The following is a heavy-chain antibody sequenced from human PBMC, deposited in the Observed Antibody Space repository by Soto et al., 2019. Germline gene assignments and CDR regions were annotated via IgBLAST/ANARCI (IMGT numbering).Heavy chain of an antibody. CDR3: ARDRRWLPRGPNNWLDL. Sequence: SETLSLTCTFSCGSISSGDYYWTWVRQPPGKGLEWIGYIYYDGNSQHNPSLKSRVTMSIDTSKNQFSLNLSSVTAADTAVYYCARDRRWLPRGPNNWLDLWGQGTQVTVSS. CDR1: CGSISSGDYY. CDR2: IYYDGNS. D-gene: IGHD5-12*01. V-gene: IGHV4-30-4*01. J-gene: IGHJ5*02.